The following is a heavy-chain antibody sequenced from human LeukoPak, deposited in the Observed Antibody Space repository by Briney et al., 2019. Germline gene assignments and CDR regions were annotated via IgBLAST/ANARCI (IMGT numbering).Heavy chain of an antibody. CDR1: GGSISSGGYS. D-gene: IGHD5-24*01. CDR2: IYHSGST. V-gene: IGHV4-30-2*01. Sequence: SETLSLTCAVSGGSISSGGYSWSWIRQPPGKGLEWIGYIYHSGSTYYNPSLKSRVTISVDTSKNQFSLKLSSVTAADTAVYYCARASVFRRDGYAYHDAFDIWGQGTMVTVSS. CDR3: ARASVFRRDGYAYHDAFDI. J-gene: IGHJ3*02.